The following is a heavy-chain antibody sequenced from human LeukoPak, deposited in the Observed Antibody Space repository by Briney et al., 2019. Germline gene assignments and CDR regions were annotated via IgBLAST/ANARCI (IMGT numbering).Heavy chain of an antibody. Sequence: ESSVKVSCKASGGTFSSYAISWVRQAPGQGLEWMGGIIPIFGTANYAQKFQGRVTITADESTSTAHMELSSLRSEDTAVYYCARVSRYYFDYWGQGTLVTVSS. CDR2: IIPIFGTA. V-gene: IGHV1-69*01. J-gene: IGHJ4*02. CDR1: GGTFSSYA. CDR3: ARVSRYYFDY.